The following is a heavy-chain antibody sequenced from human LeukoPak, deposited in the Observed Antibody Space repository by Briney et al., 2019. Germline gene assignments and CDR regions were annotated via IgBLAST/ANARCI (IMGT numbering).Heavy chain of an antibody. Sequence: GGSLRLSCAAPGFNVSRNYMNWVRQAPGKGLEWVSVIYSGGSKYYADSVKGRFTISRDISKNTVYRQINSLRAEDTVWYYCARGGWGTYDPGNLDFWGQGTLVTVSS. D-gene: IGHD6-19*01. CDR2: IYSGGSK. CDR1: GFNVSRNY. V-gene: IGHV3-53*01. CDR3: ARGGWGTYDPGNLDF. J-gene: IGHJ4*02.